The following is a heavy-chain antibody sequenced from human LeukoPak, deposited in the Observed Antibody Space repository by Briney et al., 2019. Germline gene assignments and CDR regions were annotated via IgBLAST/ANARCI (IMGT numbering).Heavy chain of an antibody. CDR3: ASPREPSGSLPFDY. CDR1: GGTFSSYA. CDR2: IIPIFGTA. J-gene: IGHJ4*02. D-gene: IGHD3-10*01. V-gene: IGHV1-69*13. Sequence: VASVKVSCKASGGTFSSYAISWVRQAPGQGLEWMGGIIPIFGTANYAQKFQGRVTITADESTSTAYMELSSLRSEDTAVYYCASPREPSGSLPFDYWGQGTLVTVSS.